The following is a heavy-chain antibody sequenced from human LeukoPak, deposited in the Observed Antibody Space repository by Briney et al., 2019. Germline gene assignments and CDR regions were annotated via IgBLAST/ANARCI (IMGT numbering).Heavy chain of an antibody. J-gene: IGHJ3*02. CDR1: GGSISSYY. CDR2: ISYSGST. V-gene: IGHV4-59*01. D-gene: IGHD3-9*01. Sequence: KPSETLSLTCTVSGGSISSYYWSWIRQPPGKGLEWIGYISYSGSTNYNPSLKSRVTISLDTSKSQFSLRLTSVTAADTAVYYCARGFDAHRAFDIWGQGTVVTVSS. CDR3: ARGFDAHRAFDI.